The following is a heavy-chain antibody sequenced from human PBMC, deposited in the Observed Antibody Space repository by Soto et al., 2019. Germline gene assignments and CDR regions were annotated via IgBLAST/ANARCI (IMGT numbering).Heavy chain of an antibody. CDR3: ERGARCRYNRFDP. Sequence: QVQLVQSGAEVKKPVASVKVSCKASGYTFSGCYVHWLRQAPGQAIEWMGWINPSTGGTVYAQTFQVRFTMTSDTSISNAYIELRRLTSYDTTVFYCERGARCRYNRFDPWGQGTLVTVSS. J-gene: IGHJ5*02. V-gene: IGHV1-2*02. CDR2: INPSTGGT. CDR1: GYTFSGCY.